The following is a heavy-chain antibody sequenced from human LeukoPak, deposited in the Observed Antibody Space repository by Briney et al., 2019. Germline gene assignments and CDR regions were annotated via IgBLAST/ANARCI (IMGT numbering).Heavy chain of an antibody. CDR2: ITSSGSTI. CDR1: GFTFSSYG. D-gene: IGHD3-10*01. Sequence: GGSLRLSCAASGFTFSSYGMHWIRQAPGKGLEWISSITSSGSTIYYADSVKGRFTISRDNAKNSLYLQMNSLRAEDTAVYYCARGGRYYYGSGTYYSRTFDIWGQGTMVTVSS. J-gene: IGHJ3*02. V-gene: IGHV3-48*04. CDR3: ARGGRYYYGSGTYYSRTFDI.